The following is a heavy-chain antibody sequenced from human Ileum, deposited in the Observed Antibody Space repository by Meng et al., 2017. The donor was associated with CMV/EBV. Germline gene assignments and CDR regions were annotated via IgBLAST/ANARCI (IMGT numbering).Heavy chain of an antibody. D-gene: IGHD2-2*01. CDR3: AREKSSCTSSTCYGVDS. CDR1: DGPISSCY. J-gene: IGHJ4*02. V-gene: IGHV4-4*07. CDR2: IHTSGTT. Sequence: HVTLHGPGPGIAKPSKTLSPTCTVVDGPISSCYWSWIRQSAGKGLESIGRIHTSGTTKYNPSLKSRVTLSLDTSQDQFSLKLTSVTAADTAVYYCAREKSSCTSSTCYGVDSWGQGTLVTVSS.